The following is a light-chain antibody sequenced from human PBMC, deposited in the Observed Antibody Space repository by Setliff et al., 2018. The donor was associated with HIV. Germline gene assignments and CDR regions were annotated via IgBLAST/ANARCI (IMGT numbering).Light chain of an antibody. Sequence: QSALAQPPSASGSPGQAVTISCTGTSSDVGSYNYVSWYQQHPGKAPKLIIYEVRNRPSGVSNRFSGSKSGNTASLTISGLQAEDEGDYYCSSYAITNTLPFGTGTKVTVL. CDR1: SSDVGSYNY. V-gene: IGLV2-14*01. J-gene: IGLJ1*01. CDR3: SSYAITNTLP. CDR2: EVR.